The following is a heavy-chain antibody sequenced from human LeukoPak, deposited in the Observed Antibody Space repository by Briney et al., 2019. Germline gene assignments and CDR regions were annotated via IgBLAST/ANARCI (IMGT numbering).Heavy chain of an antibody. D-gene: IGHD6-13*01. CDR1: GGSINSSSYY. CDR2: IYYSGST. CDR3: ARDREYSSSLYHLKKPNNWFDP. J-gene: IGHJ5*02. V-gene: IGHV4-39*07. Sequence: SEPLSLTCTVSGGSINSSSYYWGWIRQPAGKGLEWIGSIYYSGSTYYNPSLKSRVTISVDTSKNQFSLKLSSVTAADTAVYYCARDREYSSSLYHLKKPNNWFDPWGQGTLVTVSS.